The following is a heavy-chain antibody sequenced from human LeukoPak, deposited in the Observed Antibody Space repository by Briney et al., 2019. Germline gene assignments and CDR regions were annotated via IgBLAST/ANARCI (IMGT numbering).Heavy chain of an antibody. J-gene: IGHJ5*02. Sequence: PSETLSLTCAVYGGSFSGYYWSWIRQPPGKGLEWIGEINHSGSTNYNPSLKSRVTISVDTSKNQFSLKLSSVTAADTAVYYCARREGRLRTPTWGQGTLVTVSS. CDR3: ARREGRLRTPT. CDR2: INHSGST. V-gene: IGHV4-34*01. D-gene: IGHD4-17*01. CDR1: GGSFSGYY.